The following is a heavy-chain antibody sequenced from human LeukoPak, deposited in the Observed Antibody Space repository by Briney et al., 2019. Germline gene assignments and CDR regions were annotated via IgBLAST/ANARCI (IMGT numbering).Heavy chain of an antibody. J-gene: IGHJ6*02. V-gene: IGHV4-59*01. CDR2: IYYSGST. CDR3: ARDSSPYYYYYGMDV. Sequence: SETLSLTCTVSGGSISSYYWSWIRQPPGKGLEWIGYIYYSGSTNYNPSLKSRVTISVDTSKNQFSLKLSSVTAADTAVYYCARDSSPYYYYYGMDVWGQGTTVNVSS. CDR1: GGSISSYY.